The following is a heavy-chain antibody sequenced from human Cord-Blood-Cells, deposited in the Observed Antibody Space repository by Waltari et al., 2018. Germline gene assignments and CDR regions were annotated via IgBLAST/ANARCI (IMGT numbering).Heavy chain of an antibody. CDR1: GFTFSSYA. D-gene: IGHD4-4*01. V-gene: IGHV3-23*04. J-gene: IGHJ4*02. Sequence: EVQVVESGGGLVQPGWLLRLSCAASGFTFSSYAMGWVRQAPGKGLEWVSAISGSGGSTYYADSVKGRFTISRDNSKNTLYLQMNSLRAEYTAVYYCAQRLQFDYWGQGTLVTVSS. CDR3: AQRLQFDY. CDR2: ISGSGGST.